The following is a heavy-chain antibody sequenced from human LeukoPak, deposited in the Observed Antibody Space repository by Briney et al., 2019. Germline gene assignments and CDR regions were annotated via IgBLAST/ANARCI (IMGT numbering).Heavy chain of an antibody. CDR1: GFTVSSNY. J-gene: IGHJ2*01. CDR2: IYSGGST. Sequence: GSLRLSCAASGFTVSSNYMSWVRQAPGKGLEWVSVIYSGGSTYYADSVKGRFTISRDNSKNTLYLQMNSLRAEDTAVYYCARIYSSGPRPHWYFDLWGRGTLVTVSS. CDR3: ARIYSSGPRPHWYFDL. V-gene: IGHV3-53*01. D-gene: IGHD6-19*01.